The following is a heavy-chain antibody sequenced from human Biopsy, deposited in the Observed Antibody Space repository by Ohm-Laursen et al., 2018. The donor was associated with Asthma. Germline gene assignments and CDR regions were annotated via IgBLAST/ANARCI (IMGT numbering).Heavy chain of an antibody. CDR3: ASDFPKDYVRYNFQF. V-gene: IGHV1-24*01. CDR2: HDHEEGGT. J-gene: IGHJ4*02. D-gene: IGHD4-17*01. CDR1: GYSLTDLS. Sequence: ASVKASCKISGYSLTDLSMHWVRQAPGQGLERMGGHDHEEGGTVNAWRFQGRVTMTEDTSTDTAYMELSSLSSDDTAVYYCASDFPKDYVRYNFQFWGQGTLVTVSS.